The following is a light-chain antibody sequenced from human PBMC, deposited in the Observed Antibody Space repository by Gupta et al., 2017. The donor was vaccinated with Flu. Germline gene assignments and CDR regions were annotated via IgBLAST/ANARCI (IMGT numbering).Light chain of an antibody. Sequence: EIVLTQSPATLSLSPGERATLSCRASQSVSSYLAWYQQKPVQAPRLLIYDASNRATGIPARFSGSGSGTDFTLTISSLEPEDVAVYYCQQRSNWPRAFGGGTKVEIK. CDR1: QSVSSY. J-gene: IGKJ4*01. CDR3: QQRSNWPRA. CDR2: DAS. V-gene: IGKV3-11*01.